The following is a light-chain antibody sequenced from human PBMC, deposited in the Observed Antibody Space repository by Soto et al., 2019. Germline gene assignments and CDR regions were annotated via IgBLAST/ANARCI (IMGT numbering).Light chain of an antibody. V-gene: IGLV1-40*01. CDR1: SSNIGAGYD. CDR3: QSYDSSLTFYV. Sequence: QSVLTQPPSVSGAPGQRVTISCTGSSSNIGAGYDVHWYQQLPGTAPKLLIYGNSNRPSGVPDRFSGSKSGTSASLAITGLQAEDEADYYCQSYDSSLTFYVFGTVPKLTVL. CDR2: GNS. J-gene: IGLJ1*01.